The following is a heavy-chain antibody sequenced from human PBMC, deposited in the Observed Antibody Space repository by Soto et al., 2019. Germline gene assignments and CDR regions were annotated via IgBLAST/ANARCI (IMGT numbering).Heavy chain of an antibody. Sequence: GGSLRLSCAASGSSFSSFGMHWVRQAPGKGLEWVAVISYDGSITHYADSVKGRFTISRDIFKSTLFLQMNSLRAEDTAVYYCAKGWYSSSDYWGQGTLVTVSS. CDR1: GSSFSSFG. D-gene: IGHD6-6*01. CDR2: ISYDGSIT. J-gene: IGHJ4*02. V-gene: IGHV3-30*18. CDR3: AKGWYSSSDY.